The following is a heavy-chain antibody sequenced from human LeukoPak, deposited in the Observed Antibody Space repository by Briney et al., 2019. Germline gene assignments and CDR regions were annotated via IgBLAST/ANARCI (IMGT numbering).Heavy chain of an antibody. J-gene: IGHJ4*02. Sequence: SETLSLTCTVSGASISDHYWSWIRQPPGKGLEWIGYIYYSGTTNYNPSLKSRVTISVDTSKNQFSLKLRSVTAADTAVYYCASDSSGWYGLDYWGQGTLVTVSS. CDR1: GASISDHY. D-gene: IGHD6-19*01. CDR3: ASDSSGWYGLDY. CDR2: IYYSGTT. V-gene: IGHV4-59*11.